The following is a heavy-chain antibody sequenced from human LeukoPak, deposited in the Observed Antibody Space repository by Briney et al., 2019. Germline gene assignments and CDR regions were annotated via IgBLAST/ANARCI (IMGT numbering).Heavy chain of an antibody. V-gene: IGHV4-59*12. CDR2: IYYSGST. J-gene: IGHJ4*02. Sequence: PSETLSLTRTVSGGSISSYYWSWIRQPPGKGLEWIGYIYYSGSTNYNPSLKSRVTISVDTSKNQFSLKLSSVTAADTAVYYCARGSTWGQQRGPPGLTIPFDYWGQGTLVTVSS. D-gene: IGHD4/OR15-4a*01. CDR1: GGSISSYY. CDR3: ARGSTWGQQRGPPGLTIPFDY.